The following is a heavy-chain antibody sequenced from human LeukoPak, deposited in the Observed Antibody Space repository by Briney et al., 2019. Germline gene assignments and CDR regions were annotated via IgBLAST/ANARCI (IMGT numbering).Heavy chain of an antibody. J-gene: IGHJ4*02. CDR1: GGSFSGYY. D-gene: IGHD2-2*01. V-gene: IGHV4-34*01. CDR3: ASQVPAAYYFDY. Sequence: SETLSLTCAVYGGSFSGYYWSWIRQPPGKGLEWIGEINHSGSTNYNPSLKSRVTISVDTSKNQFSLKLSSVTAADTAVYYCASQVPAAYYFDYWGQGTLVTVSS. CDR2: INHSGST.